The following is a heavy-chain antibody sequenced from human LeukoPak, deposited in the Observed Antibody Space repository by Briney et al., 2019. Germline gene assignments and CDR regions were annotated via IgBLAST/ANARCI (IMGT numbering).Heavy chain of an antibody. D-gene: IGHD1-26*01. CDR3: ARMYSGSLDY. CDR1: GFTFSSYW. Sequence: GGSLRLSCAASGFTFSSYWMHWVRQAPGKGLVWVSLMNGDGSSTSYADSVKGRFTISRDNSKNTLYLQMTSLRAEDTAVYYCARMYSGSLDYWGQGTLVTVSS. J-gene: IGHJ4*02. V-gene: IGHV3-74*01. CDR2: MNGDGSST.